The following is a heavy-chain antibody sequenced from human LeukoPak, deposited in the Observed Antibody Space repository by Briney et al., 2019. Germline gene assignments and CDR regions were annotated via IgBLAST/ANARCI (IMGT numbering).Heavy chain of an antibody. J-gene: IGHJ4*02. CDR1: GFTFSSYA. CDR2: ISGSGGST. Sequence: GGSLRLSCAASGFTFSSYAMSWVRQAPGKGLEWVSAISGSGGSTYYADSVKGRFTISRDNSKNTLYLQMNSLRAEDTAVYYCAKTRPLDSSSWSHGDYWGQGTLVTVSS. CDR3: AKTRPLDSSSWSHGDY. V-gene: IGHV3-23*01. D-gene: IGHD6-13*01.